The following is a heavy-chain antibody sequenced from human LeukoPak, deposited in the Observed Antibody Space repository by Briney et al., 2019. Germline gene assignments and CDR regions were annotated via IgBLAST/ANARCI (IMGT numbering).Heavy chain of an antibody. J-gene: IGHJ4*02. D-gene: IGHD3-16*01. CDR2: ISSSGSTI. CDR3: ARGVYGGGGREYYFDY. Sequence: GGSLRLSCAASGFTFSSYEMNWVRQAPGKGLEWVSYISSSGSTIYYADSVKGRFTISRDNAKNSLYLQMNSLRAEDTAAYYCARGVYGGGGREYYFDYWGQGTLVTVSS. V-gene: IGHV3-48*03. CDR1: GFTFSSYE.